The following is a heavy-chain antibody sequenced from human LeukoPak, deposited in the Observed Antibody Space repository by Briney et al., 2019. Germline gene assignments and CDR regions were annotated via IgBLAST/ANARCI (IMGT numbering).Heavy chain of an antibody. CDR2: FDPEDGET. CDR3: TRASCSSISCYLDY. D-gene: IGHD2-2*01. J-gene: IGHJ4*02. CDR1: GYTLTELS. V-gene: IGHV1-24*01. Sequence: ASVKVSCKVSGYTLTELSMHWVRQAPGKGLEWMGGFDPEDGETIYAQKFQGRVTMTRDTSISTAYMELSRLRSDDTAVYYCTRASCSSISCYLDYWGQGTLVTVSS.